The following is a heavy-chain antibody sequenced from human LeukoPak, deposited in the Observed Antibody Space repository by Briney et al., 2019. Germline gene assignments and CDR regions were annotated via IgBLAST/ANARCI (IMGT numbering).Heavy chain of an antibody. Sequence: PGGSLRLSCAASGFTFSDHYIDWVRQAPGKGLEWVGRSRNKAESYKIEYAASVKGRFTISRDYSKNSVYLQMNSLKTEATAMYYCARESSIFWVVARSYMDVWGKGTTVTVSS. CDR3: ARESSIFWVVARSYMDV. V-gene: IGHV3-72*01. J-gene: IGHJ6*03. CDR2: SRNKAESYKI. CDR1: GFTFSDHY. D-gene: IGHD3-3*01.